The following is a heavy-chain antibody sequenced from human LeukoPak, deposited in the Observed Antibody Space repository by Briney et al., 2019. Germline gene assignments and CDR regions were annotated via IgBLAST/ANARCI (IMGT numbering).Heavy chain of an antibody. V-gene: IGHV4-30-2*01. D-gene: IGHD1-26*01. Sequence: SQNLSLTCAVSGGSISSGGYSWSWIRQPPGKGLEWIGYIYHSGSTYYNPSLKSRVTISVDRSKNQFSPKLSSVTAADTAVYYCARGSGSYSWFDPWGQGTLVTVSS. CDR1: GGSISSGGYS. J-gene: IGHJ5*02. CDR3: ARGSGSYSWFDP. CDR2: IYHSGST.